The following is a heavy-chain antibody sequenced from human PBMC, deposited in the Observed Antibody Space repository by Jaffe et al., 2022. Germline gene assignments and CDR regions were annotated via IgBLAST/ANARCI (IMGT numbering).Heavy chain of an antibody. J-gene: IGHJ4*02. CDR3: AREVVAVPGGDC. CDR1: GFALSNYW. D-gene: IGHD1-1*01. CDR2: IKQDASEK. Sequence: EVRLVESGGGLVQPGGSLRLSCEASGFALSNYWISWVRHVPGKGLEWVANIKQDASEKYYIDSVNGRFAISRDNAKNSVYLQMNRLRAEDTAVYYCAREVVAVPGGDCWGQGTQVTVSS. V-gene: IGHV3-7*05.